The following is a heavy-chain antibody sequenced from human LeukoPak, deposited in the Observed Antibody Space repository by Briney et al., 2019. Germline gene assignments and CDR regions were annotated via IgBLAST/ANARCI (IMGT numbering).Heavy chain of an antibody. CDR2: INPNSGGT. CDR1: GYTFTGYY. J-gene: IGHJ4*02. Sequence: ASVKVSCKASGYTFTGYYMHWVRQAPGQGLEWMGWINPNSGGTNYAQKFQGRVTMTRDTSISTAYMELSRLRSDDTAVYYCASRDEGSSWYYDYWGQGTLVTVSS. D-gene: IGHD6-13*01. V-gene: IGHV1-2*02. CDR3: ASRDEGSSWYYDY.